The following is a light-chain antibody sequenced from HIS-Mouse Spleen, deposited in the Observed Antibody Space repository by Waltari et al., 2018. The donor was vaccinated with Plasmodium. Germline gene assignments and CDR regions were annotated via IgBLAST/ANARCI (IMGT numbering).Light chain of an antibody. V-gene: IGKV1-33*01. CDR1: QDSSNY. Sequence: DIQMTQSPSSLSASVVDIVNITCQESQDSSNYLNWYQQKPGKAHKLLIYDASNLETGVPSRFSGSGSGTDFTFTISSLQPEDIATYYCQQYDNLPYTFGQGTKLEIK. CDR3: QQYDNLPYT. CDR2: DAS. J-gene: IGKJ2*01.